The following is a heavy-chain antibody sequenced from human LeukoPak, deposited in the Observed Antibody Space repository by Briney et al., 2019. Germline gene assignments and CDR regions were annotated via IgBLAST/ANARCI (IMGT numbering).Heavy chain of an antibody. CDR3: ARCGAAVTTHFSH. D-gene: IGHD4-17*01. V-gene: IGHV1-18*01. CDR1: GYSFSIYG. J-gene: IGHJ4*02. Sequence: GASVKVSSKASGYSFSIYGITWARQAPGQGLEYLGWISASDGTTNYAQKVQDRVTMTTDTSTSTAYLELRSLRSEDTAVYYCARCGAAVTTHFSHWGQGTLATVSS. CDR2: ISASDGTT.